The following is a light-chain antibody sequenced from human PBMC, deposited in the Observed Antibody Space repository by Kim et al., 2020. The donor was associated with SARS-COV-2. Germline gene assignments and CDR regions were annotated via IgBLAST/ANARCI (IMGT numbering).Light chain of an antibody. Sequence: PGKTARMTCGGNNIGSKSVHWYQQKPGKAPGLVIYYDSDRPSGIKGRFSGSNSGNTATLTISRVEAGDEADYDCQVWDSSSDHHWVFGGGTQLTVL. CDR2: YDS. J-gene: IGLJ3*02. CDR3: QVWDSSSDHHWV. CDR1: NIGSKS. V-gene: IGLV3-21*04.